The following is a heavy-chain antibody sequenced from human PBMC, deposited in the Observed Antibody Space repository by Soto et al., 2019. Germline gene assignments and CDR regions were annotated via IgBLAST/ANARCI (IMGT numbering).Heavy chain of an antibody. CDR2: INAGNGDT. J-gene: IGHJ6*01. CDR3: ARATRSQGYYYNRMDV. CDR1: GYIFSYYA. V-gene: IGHV1-3*01. Sequence: ASLKVSCKASGYIFSYYAIHWVRQAPGQRLEWMGWINAGNGDTKYSQKFQGRVTITRDTSASTAYMELSSLRSEDTAVYYCARATRSQGYYYNRMDVWG.